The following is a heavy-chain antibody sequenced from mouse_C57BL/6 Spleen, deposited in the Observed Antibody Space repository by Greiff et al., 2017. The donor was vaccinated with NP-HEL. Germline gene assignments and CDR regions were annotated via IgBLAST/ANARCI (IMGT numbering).Heavy chain of an antibody. CDR3: ARADYYGSSYWYFDV. CDR2: IDPSDTYT. D-gene: IGHD1-1*01. V-gene: IGHV1-50*01. Sequence: QVQLQQPGAELVKPGASVKLSCKASDYTFPNYWIQWVKQRPGQGLEWIGEIDPSDTYTTYNQNFKGKATLTVDTSSSTAYMQLSSLTSEDSAVYFCARADYYGSSYWYFDVWGTGTTVTVAS. J-gene: IGHJ1*03. CDR1: DYTFPNYW.